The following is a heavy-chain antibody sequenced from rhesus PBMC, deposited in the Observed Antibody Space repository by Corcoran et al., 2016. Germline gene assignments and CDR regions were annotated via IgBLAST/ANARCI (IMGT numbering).Heavy chain of an antibody. Sequence: LRESGPGLVQPSETLSLTCSASETSISFYWWSCISQSPGKGLEWIGEIYGNNGNTNYSPTCKSRVTISKDASRNQFSLRMNSVTAADTAVYYCTRHKSGSNSMDVWGRGVMVTVSS. D-gene: IGHD4-11*01. CDR2: IYGNNGNT. CDR3: TRHKSGSNSMDV. V-gene: IGHV4-80*01. CDR1: ETSISFYW. J-gene: IGHJ5-2*02.